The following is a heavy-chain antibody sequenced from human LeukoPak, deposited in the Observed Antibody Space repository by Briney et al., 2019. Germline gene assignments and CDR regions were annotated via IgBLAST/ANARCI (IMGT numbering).Heavy chain of an antibody. D-gene: IGHD3-10*01. CDR1: GASITSGTYY. J-gene: IGHJ5*02. CDR2: IYTSGTT. V-gene: IGHV4-61*02. CDR3: ARGLGSMLRGGSNWFDP. Sequence: SETLSLTCTVSGASITSGTYYWGWIRQPAGKGLEYIGRIYTSGTTNYNPSVKSRFTISIDTSKNQFSLTLRSVTAADTAVYYCARGLGSMLRGGSNWFDPWGQGTLVIVSS.